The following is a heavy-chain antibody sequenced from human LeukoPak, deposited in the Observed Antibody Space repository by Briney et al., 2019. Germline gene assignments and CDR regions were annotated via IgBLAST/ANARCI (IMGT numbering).Heavy chain of an antibody. CDR2: ICYSGST. Sequence: PSETLSLTCTVSGGSISSYYWSWIRQPPGKGLEWIGYICYSGSTNYNPSLKSRVTISVDTSKNQFSLKLSSVTAADTAVYYCARVIAYSDAFDIWGQGTMVTVSS. CDR1: GGSISSYY. J-gene: IGHJ3*02. CDR3: ARVIAYSDAFDI. V-gene: IGHV4-59*01. D-gene: IGHD2-15*01.